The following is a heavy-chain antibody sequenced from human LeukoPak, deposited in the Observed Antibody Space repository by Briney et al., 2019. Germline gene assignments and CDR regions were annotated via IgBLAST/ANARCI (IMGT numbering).Heavy chain of an antibody. CDR2: LSRSGTI. Sequence: GGSLRLSCSASGFISSTWSVNWVRQAPGKGLECVSHLSRSGTIFYADSVKGRFTISRDNGNNSLSLQMNSLRVEDTAVYYCARGGGSRVDDAFDLWGQGTMVTVSS. J-gene: IGHJ3*01. V-gene: IGHV3-48*01. CDR3: ARGGGSRVDDAFDL. CDR1: GFISSTWS. D-gene: IGHD2-15*01.